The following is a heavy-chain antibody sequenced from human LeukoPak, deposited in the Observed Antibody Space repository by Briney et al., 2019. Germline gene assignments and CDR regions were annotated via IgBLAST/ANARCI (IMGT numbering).Heavy chain of an antibody. CDR1: GGSISSRPYC. J-gene: IGHJ5*02. V-gene: IGHV4-39*07. D-gene: IGHD4-17*01. Sequence: SETLSLTCTVSGGSISSRPYCWGWIRQPPGKGLEWLGSFYYSGSTYYKPSLKSRVTISVDTSKNQFSLKLSSVTAADTAVYYCARRRGTTHYPNWFDPWGQGTLVTVSS. CDR3: ARRRGTTHYPNWFDP. CDR2: FYYSGST.